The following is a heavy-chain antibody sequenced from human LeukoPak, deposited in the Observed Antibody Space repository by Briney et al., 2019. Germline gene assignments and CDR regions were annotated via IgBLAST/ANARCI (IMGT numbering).Heavy chain of an antibody. Sequence: ASVTVSCKASGYTFTSYDINWVRQATGQGLEWMGWMNPNSGNTGYAQKFQGRVTMTRNTSISTAYMELSSLRSEDTAVYYCARLHYHIGGTKYQNWFDPWGQGTLVTVSS. D-gene: IGHD4-23*01. CDR1: GYTFTSYD. J-gene: IGHJ5*02. V-gene: IGHV1-8*01. CDR3: ARLHYHIGGTKYQNWFDP. CDR2: MNPNSGNT.